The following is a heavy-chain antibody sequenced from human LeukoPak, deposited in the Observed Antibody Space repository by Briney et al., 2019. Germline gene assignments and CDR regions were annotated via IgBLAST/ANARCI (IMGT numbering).Heavy chain of an antibody. CDR1: GFTFSSYG. CDR3: AKDRGEQWLVTSFDY. V-gene: IGHV3-30*18. Sequence: GRTLRLSCAASGFTFSSYGMHWVRQAPGKGLEWVAVISYDGSNKYYVDSVKGRFTISRDNSKNTLYLQMNSLRPEDTAVYYCAKDRGEQWLVTSFDYWGQGTLVTVSS. CDR2: ISYDGSNK. D-gene: IGHD6-19*01. J-gene: IGHJ4*02.